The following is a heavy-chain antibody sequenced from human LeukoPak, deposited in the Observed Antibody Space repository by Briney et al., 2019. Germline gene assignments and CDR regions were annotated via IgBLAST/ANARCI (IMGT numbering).Heavy chain of an antibody. V-gene: IGHV4-39*07. CDR2: IYYSGST. D-gene: IGHD3-22*01. CDR1: GGSISSRSYY. CDR3: ASESYFSDSSGYYYP. Sequence: SETLSLTCTVSGGSISSRSYYWGWIRQPPGKGLEWIGSIYYSGSTYYNPSLKSRVTISVDTSKNQFSLKLNSVTAADTALYYCASESYFSDSSGYYYPWGQGTLVTVSS. J-gene: IGHJ5*02.